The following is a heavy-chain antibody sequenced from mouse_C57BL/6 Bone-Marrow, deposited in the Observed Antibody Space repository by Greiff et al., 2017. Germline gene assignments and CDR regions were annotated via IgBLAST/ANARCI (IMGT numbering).Heavy chain of an antibody. D-gene: IGHD2-2*01. V-gene: IGHV1-81*01. J-gene: IGHJ3*01. CDR2: IYPRSGNT. CDR1: GYTFTSYG. CDR3: ARRRRSTMVTTRARFTY. Sequence: QVQLLQSGAELARPGASVKLSCKASGYTFTSYGISWVKQRTGQGLEWIGEIYPRSGNTYYNEKFKGKATLTADKSSSTAYMELHSLTSEDSAVYFCARRRRSTMVTTRARFTYWG.